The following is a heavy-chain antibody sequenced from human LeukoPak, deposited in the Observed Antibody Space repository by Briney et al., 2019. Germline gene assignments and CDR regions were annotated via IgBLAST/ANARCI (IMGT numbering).Heavy chain of an antibody. V-gene: IGHV1-2*02. J-gene: IGHJ4*02. D-gene: IGHD3-10*01. CDR3: AGSFGSGSYYHFDY. CDR1: RYTFTGYY. CDR2: INPNSGGT. Sequence: ASVKVSCKASRYTFTGYYIHWVRQAPGQGLEWMGWINPNSGGTNSAQKFQGRVTMTRDTSVSTAYMDLSRLISDDTAVYYCAGSFGSGSYYHFDYWGQGTLVTVSS.